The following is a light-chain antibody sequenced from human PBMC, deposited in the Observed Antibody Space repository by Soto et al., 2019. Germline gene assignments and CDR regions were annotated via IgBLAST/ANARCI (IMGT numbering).Light chain of an antibody. CDR2: EVS. Sequence: QSALTQPPSASGYPGQSVTISCTGTSSDVGGYNYVSWYQQHPGKAPKLMIYEVSKRPSGVPDRCSGSKSGNTASLTVSGLQAEDEADYYCSSYAGSNNLVFGGGTKVTVL. V-gene: IGLV2-8*01. CDR3: SSYAGSNNLV. CDR1: SSDVGGYNY. J-gene: IGLJ2*01.